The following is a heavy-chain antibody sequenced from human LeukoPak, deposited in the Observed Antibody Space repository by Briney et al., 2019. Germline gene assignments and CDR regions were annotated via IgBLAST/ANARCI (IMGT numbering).Heavy chain of an antibody. CDR1: GFTFSSYA. CDR2: ISGSGGST. D-gene: IGHD6-13*01. CDR3: AKIPGSGWYDGPIDY. Sequence: GGSLRLSCAASGFTFSSYAMSWVRRAPGKGLEWVSAISGSGGSTYYADSVKGRFTISRDNSKNTLYLQMNSLRAEDTAVYYCAKIPGSGWYDGPIDYWGQGTLVTVSS. J-gene: IGHJ4*02. V-gene: IGHV3-23*01.